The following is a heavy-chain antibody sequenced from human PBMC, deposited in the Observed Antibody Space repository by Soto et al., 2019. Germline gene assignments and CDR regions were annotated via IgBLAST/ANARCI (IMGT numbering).Heavy chain of an antibody. Sequence: SVKVSCKASGGTFSSYTISWVRQAPGQGLEWMGRIIPILGIAIYAQKFQGRVTMTEDTSTDTAYMELSSLRSEDTAVYYCATFSERGHGFRNWFDPWGQGTLVTVSS. D-gene: IGHD3-10*01. V-gene: IGHV1-69*02. CDR1: GGTFSSYT. J-gene: IGHJ5*02. CDR3: ATFSERGHGFRNWFDP. CDR2: IIPILGIA.